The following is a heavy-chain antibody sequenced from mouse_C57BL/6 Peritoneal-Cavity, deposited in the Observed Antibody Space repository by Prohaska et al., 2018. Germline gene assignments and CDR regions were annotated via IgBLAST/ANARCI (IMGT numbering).Heavy chain of an antibody. V-gene: IGHV2-2*01. Sequence: GKGLEWLGVIWSGGSTDYNAAFISRLSISKDNAKSQVFLKMNRLQADDIAIDYWARGGVANYYFDYWGQGTTLTVSS. CDR3: ARGGVANYYFDY. J-gene: IGHJ2*01. CDR2: IWSGGST. D-gene: IGHD1-1*01.